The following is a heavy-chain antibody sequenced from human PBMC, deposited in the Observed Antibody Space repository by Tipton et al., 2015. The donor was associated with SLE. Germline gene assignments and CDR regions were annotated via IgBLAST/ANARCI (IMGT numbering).Heavy chain of an antibody. CDR1: GGSISSSNYY. CDR2: IYYSGTT. Sequence: TLSLTCTVSGGSISSSNYYWGWIRQPPGKGLEWIGSIYYSGTTYYNPSLKSRITMPVDTSKNQISLRLTSVTAADTAVYYCARSRGGFDYWGQGTLVSVSS. V-gene: IGHV4-39*07. J-gene: IGHJ4*02. CDR3: ARSRGGFDY.